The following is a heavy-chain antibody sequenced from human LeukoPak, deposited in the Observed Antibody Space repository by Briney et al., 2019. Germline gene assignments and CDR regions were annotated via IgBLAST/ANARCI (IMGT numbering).Heavy chain of an antibody. CDR2: ITSSSTI. CDR3: ARRFDS. J-gene: IGHJ4*02. CDR1: GFIFSTFA. V-gene: IGHV3-48*02. Sequence: GGSLRLSCAASGFIFSTFAMSWVRQAPGKGLEWVSHITSSSTIYYADSVKGRFTISRDNAKNSLYLQMNSLRDEDTAVYYCARRFDSWGQGTLVTVSS.